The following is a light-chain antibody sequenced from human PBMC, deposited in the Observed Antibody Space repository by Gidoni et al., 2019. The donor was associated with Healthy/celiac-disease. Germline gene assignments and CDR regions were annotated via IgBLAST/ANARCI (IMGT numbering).Light chain of an antibody. CDR1: QSIRSY. V-gene: IGKV1-39*01. Sequence: DIQLTPSPSSQSASVGDRVTITCRASQSIRSYLHWYQQKPGNTPQRLIYAASSLQSGVPSRFTVSASVTDFTLTISSLQPEDFATYYCQQSYSTPPITFGQGTRLEIK. CDR2: AAS. J-gene: IGKJ5*01. CDR3: QQSYSTPPIT.